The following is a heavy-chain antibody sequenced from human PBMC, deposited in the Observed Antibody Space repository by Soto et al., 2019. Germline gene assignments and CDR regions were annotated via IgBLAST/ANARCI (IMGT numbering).Heavy chain of an antibody. CDR3: ASNIYPVTTVTIVFDY. D-gene: IGHD4-17*01. CDR1: GGTFSSYA. J-gene: IGHJ4*02. V-gene: IGHV1-69*01. Sequence: QVQLVQSGAEVKKPGSSVKGSCKASGGTFSSYAISWVRQAPGQGLEWMGGIIPIFGTANYAQKFQGRVTITADESTSTAYMELSSLRSEDTAVYYCASNIYPVTTVTIVFDYWGQGTLVTVSS. CDR2: IIPIFGTA.